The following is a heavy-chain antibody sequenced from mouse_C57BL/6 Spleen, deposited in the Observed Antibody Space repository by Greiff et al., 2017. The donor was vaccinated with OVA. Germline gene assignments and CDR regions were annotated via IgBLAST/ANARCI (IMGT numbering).Heavy chain of an antibody. D-gene: IGHD2-4*01. J-gene: IGHJ3*01. CDR1: GYTFTDYY. V-gene: IGHV1-26*01. CDR3: ARSHYDYDPFAY. CDR2: INPNNGGT. Sequence: SGPELVKPGASVKISCKASGYTFTDYYMNWVKQSHGKSLEWIGDINPNNGGTSYNQKFKGKATLTVDKSSSTAYMELRSLTSEDSAVYYCARSHYDYDPFAYWGQGTLVTVSA.